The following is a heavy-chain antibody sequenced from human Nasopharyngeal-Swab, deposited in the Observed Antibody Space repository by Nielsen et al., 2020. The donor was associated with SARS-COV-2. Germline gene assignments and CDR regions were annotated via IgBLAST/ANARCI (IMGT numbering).Heavy chain of an antibody. CDR3: ARARYWLAASGPFFDY. J-gene: IGHJ4*02. V-gene: IGHV3-13*01. D-gene: IGHD6-13*01. CDR1: GFTFRSYD. CDR2: IGNAGDT. Sequence: GGSLRLSCAASGFTFRSYDMHWVRQGTGKGLEWVSAIGNAGDTYYPGSVKGRFTISIENAKNSLYLQMNSLRAEDTAVYYCARARYWLAASGPFFDYWGQGTLVTVSS.